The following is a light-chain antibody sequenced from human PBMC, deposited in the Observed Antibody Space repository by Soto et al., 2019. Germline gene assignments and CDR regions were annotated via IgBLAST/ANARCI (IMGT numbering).Light chain of an antibody. CDR2: LGS. CDR3: MQALYKPRVT. V-gene: IGKV2-28*01. J-gene: IGKJ4*01. CDR1: QSLLHSIGYNY. Sequence: DIVMPQSPLFLPVTPGAPASISCRSSQSLLHSIGYNYLDWYLQKPGQSPQLLIYLGSNRSSGVDDRCSGSGSGTDFTLKIIRVEAEDVGVYFCMQALYKPRVTFGEGNKVESK.